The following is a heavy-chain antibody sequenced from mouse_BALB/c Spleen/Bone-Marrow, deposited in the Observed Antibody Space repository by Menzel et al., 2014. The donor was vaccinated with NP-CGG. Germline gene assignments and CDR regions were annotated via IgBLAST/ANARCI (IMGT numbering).Heavy chain of an antibody. CDR1: GYIFTSYV. J-gene: IGHJ2*01. V-gene: IGHV1-14*01. D-gene: IGHD2-3*01. CDR2: INPYNDVT. CDR3: AREGWLLRFDY. Sequence: VHVKQSGPELVKPGTSVKMSCKASGYIFTSYVMDWVKQKPGQGLEWIGYINPYNDVTNYNEKFKGKATLTSDKSSSTAYVEVSSLTSEDSAVYYCAREGWLLRFDYWGQGTTLTVSS.